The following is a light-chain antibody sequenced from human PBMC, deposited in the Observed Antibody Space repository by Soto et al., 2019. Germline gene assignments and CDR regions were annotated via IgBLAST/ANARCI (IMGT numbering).Light chain of an antibody. J-gene: IGKJ3*01. Sequence: DIQMTQSPSSLSASVGDRVTITCRASQTIIRYLNWYQQKPGRAPNLLIYAASSLQSWVPSRFSGSASGTEFTLTISSLQPEDFATYYCQQSYSTLFTFGPGTKVEIK. V-gene: IGKV1-39*01. CDR1: QTIIRY. CDR2: AAS. CDR3: QQSYSTLFT.